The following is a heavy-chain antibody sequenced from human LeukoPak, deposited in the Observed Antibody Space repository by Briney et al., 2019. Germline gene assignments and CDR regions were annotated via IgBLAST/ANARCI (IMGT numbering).Heavy chain of an antibody. CDR3: ARDLERHSYVN. CDR2: IYNSGST. V-gene: IGHV4-59*13. D-gene: IGHD5-18*01. J-gene: IGHJ4*01. Sequence: SESLSLTCTVSGGFISSYYWSWIRQPPGKGLEWVGYIYNSGSTNYNPSFKSRVTISVDTSKNQCSLKLTSVTAADTAVYYCARDLERHSYVNWGHGTLVT. CDR1: GGFISSYY.